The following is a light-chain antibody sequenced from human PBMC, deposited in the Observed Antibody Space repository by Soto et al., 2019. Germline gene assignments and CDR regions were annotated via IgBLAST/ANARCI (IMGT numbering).Light chain of an antibody. CDR3: QQRSSWPPIT. CDR2: DAS. Sequence: EIVLTQSPATLSLSPGERATLSCRASQSVSIFLAWYQQKPGQAPRLILHDASNRATGIPARFSGSGSGTDFTLTISSREPEDFAVYYCQQRSSWPPITFGQGTRLEIK. J-gene: IGKJ5*01. V-gene: IGKV3-11*01. CDR1: QSVSIF.